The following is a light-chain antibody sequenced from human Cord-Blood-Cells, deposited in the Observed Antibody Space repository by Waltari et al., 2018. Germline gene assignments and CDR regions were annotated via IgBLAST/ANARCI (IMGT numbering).Light chain of an antibody. J-gene: IGKJ4*01. CDR1: QSVSSY. Sequence: EIVLTQSPATLSLSPGERATLSCRASQSVSSYLAWYQQKPGQAPRLLIYDASNRATGIPARFSGSGSGTAFTLTISSLEPEDFAVYYCQQRSNRPPTFGGGTKVEIK. CDR3: QQRSNRPPT. CDR2: DAS. V-gene: IGKV3-11*01.